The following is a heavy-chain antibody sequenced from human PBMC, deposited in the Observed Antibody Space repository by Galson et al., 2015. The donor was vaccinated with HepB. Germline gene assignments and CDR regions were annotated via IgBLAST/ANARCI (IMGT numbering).Heavy chain of an antibody. Sequence: SVKVSCKASGGTFSSYAISWVRQAPGQGLEWMGGIIPIFGTANYAQKFQGRVTITADESTSTAYMELSSLRSEDTAVYYCARTTHSIDYYDSSGYYLYNWFDPWGQGTLVTVSS. J-gene: IGHJ5*02. D-gene: IGHD3-22*01. CDR2: IIPIFGTA. CDR3: ARTTHSIDYYDSSGYYLYNWFDP. CDR1: GGTFSSYA. V-gene: IGHV1-69*13.